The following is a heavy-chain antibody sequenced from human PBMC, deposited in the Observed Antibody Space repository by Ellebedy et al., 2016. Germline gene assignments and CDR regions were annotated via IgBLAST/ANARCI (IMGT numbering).Heavy chain of an antibody. CDR3: AREPPSTHFDY. Sequence: GGSLRLSXAASGFTFSSYAMHWVRQAPGKGLEWVAVISYDGSNKYYADSVKGRFTISRDSSKNTLYLQMNSLRAEDTAVYYCAREPPSTHFDYWGQGTLVTVSS. CDR1: GFTFSSYA. D-gene: IGHD5/OR15-5a*01. V-gene: IGHV3-30-3*01. J-gene: IGHJ4*02. CDR2: ISYDGSNK.